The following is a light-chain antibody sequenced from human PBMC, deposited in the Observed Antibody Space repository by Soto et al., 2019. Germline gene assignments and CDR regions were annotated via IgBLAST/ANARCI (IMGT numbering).Light chain of an antibody. CDR3: RQYNNSSPRYV. CDR1: SSDVGAYNY. J-gene: IGLJ1*01. CDR2: DVS. Sequence: QSVLTQPASVSGSPGQSITISCTGTSSDVGAYNYVSWFQQHPGKAPKLMIYDVSDRPSGVSNRFSGSKSVNTASLTISGLQAEDDADYYCRQYNNSSPRYVLVTATKVTV. V-gene: IGLV2-14*01.